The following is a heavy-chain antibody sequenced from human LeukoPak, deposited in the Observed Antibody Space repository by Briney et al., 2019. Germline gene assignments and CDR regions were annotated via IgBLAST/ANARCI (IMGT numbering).Heavy chain of an antibody. J-gene: IGHJ6*02. V-gene: IGHV6-1*01. CDR3: ARESVTMVRGVIIDYYGMDV. Sequence: SQTLSLTCAISGDSVSSNSAAWNWIRQSPSRGLEWLGRTYYRSKWYNDYAVSVKSRITINPDTSKNQFSLQLNSVTPEDTAVYYCARESVTMVRGVIIDYYGMDVWGQGTTVTVSS. CDR1: GDSVSSNSAA. CDR2: TYYRSKWYN. D-gene: IGHD3-10*01.